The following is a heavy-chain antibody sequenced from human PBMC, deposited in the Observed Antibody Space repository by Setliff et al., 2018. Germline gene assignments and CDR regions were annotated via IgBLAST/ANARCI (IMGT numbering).Heavy chain of an antibody. J-gene: IGHJ4*02. CDR3: GRDLTGQDEY. Sequence: GGSLRLSCAASGFTFSASTMNWVRQAPGKGLEWVSSISGSSSNFIYYADSVKGRFTISRDNAKNSLYLQMDGLRREDTAVYDCGRDLTGQDEYWGQGTRVTASS. D-gene: IGHD3-9*01. V-gene: IGHV3-21*04. CDR1: GFTFSAST. CDR2: ISGSSSNFI.